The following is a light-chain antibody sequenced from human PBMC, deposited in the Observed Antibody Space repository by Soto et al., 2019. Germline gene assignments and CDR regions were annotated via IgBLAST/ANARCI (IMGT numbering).Light chain of an antibody. CDR3: QKHNGAPFT. J-gene: IGKJ3*01. CDR2: AAS. V-gene: IGKV1-27*01. CDR1: QGISTY. Sequence: DIPMTQSPSSLSASIGDRVTITCRASQGISTYLAWYQQKPGKVPKLLIYAASTVQSGVPTRFSGSGSGTDFTLTINILQPEDVATYCCQKHNGAPFTFGPGTKVDIK.